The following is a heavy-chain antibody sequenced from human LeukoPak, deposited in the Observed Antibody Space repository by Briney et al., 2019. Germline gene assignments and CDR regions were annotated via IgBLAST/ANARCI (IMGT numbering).Heavy chain of an antibody. D-gene: IGHD6-19*01. Sequence: PSETLSLTCTVSGGSISGSSYYWGWIRQPPGKGLEWIGSIYYSGSTYYNPSRKSPVTISVDTSKNQFSLRLSSVTAAETAVYYCTRRGYSSGWYDFDYWGQGTLVTVSS. V-gene: IGHV4-39*01. J-gene: IGHJ4*02. CDR1: GGSISGSSYY. CDR2: IYYSGST. CDR3: TRRGYSSGWYDFDY.